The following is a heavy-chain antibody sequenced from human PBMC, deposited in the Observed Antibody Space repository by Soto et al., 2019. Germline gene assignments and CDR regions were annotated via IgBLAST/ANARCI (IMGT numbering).Heavy chain of an antibody. CDR1: GYTFTDYD. D-gene: IGHD4-17*01. CDR3: AVTTGY. Sequence: QVRVVQSGAEVKKPGASVRVSCKTSGYTFTDYDINWVRQAPGQGLEWMGWVSPDHGNAGYAQQFEGRVTMTSDTSISTVFLELTNLRSEDTAVYYCAVTTGYWGQGTKVTASS. J-gene: IGHJ4*02. CDR2: VSPDHGNA. V-gene: IGHV1-8*01.